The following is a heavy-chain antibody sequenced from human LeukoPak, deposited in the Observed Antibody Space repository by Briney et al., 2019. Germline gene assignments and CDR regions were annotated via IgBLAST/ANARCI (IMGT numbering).Heavy chain of an antibody. CDR3: ARSVGSSSAY. V-gene: IGHV3-13*01. CDR2: IGTAGDT. D-gene: IGHD6-6*01. CDR1: GFTFSRYD. J-gene: IGHJ4*02. Sequence: PGGSLRLSSAASGFTFSRYDMHWVRQATGKGLEWVSAIGTAGDTYYPGSVKGRFTISRENVKNSLFLQMNSLRVEDTAVYYCARSVGSSSAYWGQGTLVTVSS.